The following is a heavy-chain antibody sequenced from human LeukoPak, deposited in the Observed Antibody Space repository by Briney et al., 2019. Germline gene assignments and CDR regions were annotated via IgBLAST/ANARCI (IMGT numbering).Heavy chain of an antibody. V-gene: IGHV3-23*01. CDR2: ISGSGGNT. J-gene: IGHJ6*03. D-gene: IGHD1-1*01. Sequence: GGSLRLSCAASGFTLRSYVMSWVRQAPGKGLEWVSGISGSGGNTYYADPVKGRFTISRDNAKNSLYLQMNSLRAEDTALYYCAKAGGGTTSPYYYYMDVWGKGTTVTISS. CDR1: GFTLRSYV. CDR3: AKAGGGTTSPYYYYMDV.